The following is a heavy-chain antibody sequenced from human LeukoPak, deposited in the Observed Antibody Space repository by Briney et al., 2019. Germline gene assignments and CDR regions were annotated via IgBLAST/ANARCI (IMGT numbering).Heavy chain of an antibody. J-gene: IGHJ4*02. CDR1: GFTFSSFG. Sequence: GGSLRLSCAASGFTFSSFGMHWVRQAPGKGLEWVALISHDGSNKYYTDSVKGRFTISRDNSKNTLYLQMNSLRAEDTAVYYCAKGWNGDYADFWGQGALVTVSS. CDR2: ISHDGSNK. CDR3: AKGWNGDYADF. V-gene: IGHV3-30*18. D-gene: IGHD4-17*01.